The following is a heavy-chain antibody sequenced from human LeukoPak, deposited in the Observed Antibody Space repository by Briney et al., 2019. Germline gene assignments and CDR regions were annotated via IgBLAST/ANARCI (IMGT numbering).Heavy chain of an antibody. CDR2: ISSSSSYI. J-gene: IGHJ4*02. Sequence: PGGSLRLSCAASGFTFSSYSMNWVRQAPGKGLEWVSSISSSSSYIYYADSVKGRFTISRDNSKNTLYLQMNSLRAEDTAVYYCAKHGAITMVRGVIIHYWGQGTLVTVSS. CDR3: AKHGAITMVRGVIIHY. D-gene: IGHD3-10*01. V-gene: IGHV3-21*04. CDR1: GFTFSSYS.